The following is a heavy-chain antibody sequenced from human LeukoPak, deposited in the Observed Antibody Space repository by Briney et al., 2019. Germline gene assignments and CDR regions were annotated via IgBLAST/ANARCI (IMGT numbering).Heavy chain of an antibody. D-gene: IGHD2-2*01. J-gene: IGHJ6*02. CDR1: GGTFSSYA. CDR2: IIPIFGTA. CDR3: ARDGRFVPAAYYYYYGMDV. Sequence: SVKVSCKASGGTFSSYAISWVRQAPGQGLEWMGGIIPIFGTANYAQKFQGRVTITADESTSTAYMELSSLRSEDTAVYYCARDGRFVPAAYYYYYGMDVWGQGTTVTVSS. V-gene: IGHV1-69*01.